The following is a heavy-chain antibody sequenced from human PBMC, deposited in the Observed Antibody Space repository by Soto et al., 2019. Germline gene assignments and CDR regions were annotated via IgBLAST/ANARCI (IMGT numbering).Heavy chain of an antibody. CDR2: ISRSGDRT. CDR1: GFTFSSYN. CDR3: ARARCSSGQCYYFDY. V-gene: IGHV3-64*02. Sequence: EVQLVESGEGLAQPGGSLRLSWAASGFTFSSYNIHWIRQAPGKGLEFVSAISRSGDRTYYADSVKGRFTITRDNSKNTVWLQMGSLRAEDMAGYYCARARCSSGQCYYFDYWGRGALVSVSS. D-gene: IGHD2-15*01. J-gene: IGHJ4*02.